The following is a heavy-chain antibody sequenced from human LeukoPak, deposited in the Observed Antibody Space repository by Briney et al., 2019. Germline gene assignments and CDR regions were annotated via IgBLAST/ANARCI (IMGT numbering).Heavy chain of an antibody. CDR3: ARDPPAVASNTYG. CDR2: IYSDGST. V-gene: IGHV3-66*01. CDR1: GFTVRNNY. D-gene: IGHD6-13*01. J-gene: IGHJ4*02. Sequence: GGSLRLSCAASGFTVRNNYMNWVRQAPGKGLEWVSLIYSDGSTYYAASVRGRYTISRDNSENTLYLQMNSLRVEDTAMYYCARDPPAVASNTYGWGQGTLVTVSS.